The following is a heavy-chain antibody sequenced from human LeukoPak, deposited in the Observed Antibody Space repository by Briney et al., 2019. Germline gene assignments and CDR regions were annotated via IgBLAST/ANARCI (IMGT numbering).Heavy chain of an antibody. J-gene: IGHJ4*02. Sequence: GGSLRLSCAASGFTFSTNYMSWVRQAPGQGLEWVSVIYSGDTTVYADSVRGKFTISRDNSKNTLYLQMNSLRAEDTAVYYCASILRSSSGYYFDYWGQGTLVTVSS. CDR2: IYSGDTT. D-gene: IGHD3-10*01. CDR1: GFTFSTNY. V-gene: IGHV3-66*01. CDR3: ASILRSSSGYYFDY.